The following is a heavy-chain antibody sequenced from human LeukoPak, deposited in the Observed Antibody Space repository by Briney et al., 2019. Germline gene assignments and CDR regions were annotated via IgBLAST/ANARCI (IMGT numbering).Heavy chain of an antibody. D-gene: IGHD3/OR15-3a*01. CDR2: INPNSGGT. CDR3: ARVGQEFDFDY. J-gene: IGHJ4*02. V-gene: IGHV1-2*02. CDR1: GYTFTGYY. Sequence: ASVKVSCKASGYTFTGYYMHWVRQAPGQGLEWVGWINPNSGGTNYAQKFQGSVTMTRDTSIRASYMDLCTLTSDVTAADYGARVGQEFDFDYWGQGTLVTVSS.